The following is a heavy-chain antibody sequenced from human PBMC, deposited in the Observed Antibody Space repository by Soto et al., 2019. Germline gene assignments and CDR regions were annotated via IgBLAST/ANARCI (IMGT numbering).Heavy chain of an antibody. CDR2: IWYDGSNK. CDR1: GFTFSSYG. V-gene: IGHV3-33*06. Sequence: QVQLVESGGGVVQPGRSLRLYCAASGFTFSSYGMHWVRQAPGKGLEWVAVIWYDGSNKYYADSVKGRFTISRDNSKKTLYLQMNSLRAEDTAVYYCAEAGAGEFDYWGQGTLVTVSS. D-gene: IGHD6-19*01. CDR3: AEAGAGEFDY. J-gene: IGHJ4*02.